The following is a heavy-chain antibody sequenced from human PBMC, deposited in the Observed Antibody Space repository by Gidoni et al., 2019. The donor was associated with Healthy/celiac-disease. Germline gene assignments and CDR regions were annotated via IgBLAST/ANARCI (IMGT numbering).Heavy chain of an antibody. V-gene: IGHV1-69*01. CDR1: GGTFSSYA. CDR2: IIPIFGTA. Sequence: QVQLVQSWAEVKKPGSSVKVSCKASGGTFSSYAISWVRQAPGQGLEWMGGIIPIFGTANYAQKFQGRVTITADEFTSTAYMELSSLRSEDTAVYYCARGPARGSSGWYPAAMDVWGQGTTVTVSS. CDR3: ARGPARGSSGWYPAAMDV. D-gene: IGHD6-19*01. J-gene: IGHJ6*02.